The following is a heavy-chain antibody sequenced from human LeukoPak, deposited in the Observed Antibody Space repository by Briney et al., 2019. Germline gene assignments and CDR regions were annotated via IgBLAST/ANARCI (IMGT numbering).Heavy chain of an antibody. Sequence: GGSLRLSCAASGFSFSTYWMNWVRQPPGKGLEWVATIMRDGSEKYYVDSVKGRFTISRDNAKNSLYLQMNSLRAEDTAVYYCASDPSRGYSYGYADYWGQGSLVTVSS. CDR3: ASDPSRGYSYGYADY. V-gene: IGHV3-7*01. J-gene: IGHJ4*02. CDR2: IMRDGSEK. CDR1: GFSFSTYW. D-gene: IGHD5-18*01.